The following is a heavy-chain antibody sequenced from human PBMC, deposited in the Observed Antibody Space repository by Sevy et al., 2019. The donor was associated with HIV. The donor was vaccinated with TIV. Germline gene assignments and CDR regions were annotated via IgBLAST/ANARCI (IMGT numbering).Heavy chain of an antibody. V-gene: IGHV3-13*01. CDR2: IGTLGDT. CDR1: GFSFSGSD. Sequence: GGSLRLSCAGYGFSFSGSDMHWVRQPTVKGLEWISSIGTLGDTFYADSVKGRFTISRDNAKSSLYLEMSSLRAGDTALYYCVRGLQTHCDRTACPLDHWGQGTLVTVSS. J-gene: IGHJ5*02. D-gene: IGHD2-21*01. CDR3: VRGLQTHCDRTACPLDH.